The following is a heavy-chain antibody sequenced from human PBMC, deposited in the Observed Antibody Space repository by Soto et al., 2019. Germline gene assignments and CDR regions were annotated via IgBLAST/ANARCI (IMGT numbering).Heavy chain of an antibody. CDR1: GYTFTSYG. V-gene: IGHV1-18*01. CDR3: ARAAVGATGVDY. Sequence: ASVKVSCKASGYTFTSYGITWVRQAPGQGLEWMGWISTYNHKTNYAQELQGRVTMTTDTSTSTAYLEVRSLRFDDTAVYYCARAAVGATGVDYWGPGTLVTVSS. D-gene: IGHD1-26*01. J-gene: IGHJ4*02. CDR2: ISTYNHKT.